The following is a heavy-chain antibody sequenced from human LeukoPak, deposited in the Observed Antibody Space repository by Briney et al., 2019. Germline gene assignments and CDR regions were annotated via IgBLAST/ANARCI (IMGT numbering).Heavy chain of an antibody. D-gene: IGHD1-26*01. CDR2: IIPIFGTA. J-gene: IGHJ4*02. CDR3: ARVGGSYC. Sequence: SVKVSCKASGYTFTDYYIHWVRQAPGQGLEWMGGIIPIFGTANYAQKFQGRVTITADESTSTAYMELSSLRSEDTAVYYCARVGGSYCWGQGTLVTVSS. V-gene: IGHV1-69*13. CDR1: GYTFTDYY.